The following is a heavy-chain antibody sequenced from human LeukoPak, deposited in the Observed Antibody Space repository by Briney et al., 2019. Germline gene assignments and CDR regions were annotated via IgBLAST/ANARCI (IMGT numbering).Heavy chain of an antibody. CDR2: TYYRSKWYY. J-gene: IGHJ4*02. CDR1: GDSVSSTTAA. V-gene: IGHV6-1*01. Sequence: SQALSLTCAISGDSVSSTTAAWNWVWQSPSRGLEWLGRTYYRSKWYYDYGESVRSRITIIPDTSKNHFSLQLNSVTPEDTALYYCVRDQELFDYWGQGTLVTVSS. D-gene: IGHD1-7*01. CDR3: VRDQELFDY.